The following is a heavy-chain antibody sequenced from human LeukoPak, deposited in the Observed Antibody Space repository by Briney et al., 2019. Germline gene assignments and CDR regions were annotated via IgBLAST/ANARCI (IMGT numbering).Heavy chain of an antibody. CDR1: GFTFTSSA. Sequence: GTSVKVSCKASGFTFTSSAVQWVRQARGQRLEWIGWIVVGSGNTNYAQKFQERVTITRDMSTSTAYMELSSLRSEDTAVYYCATSSQDYGDYSYWGQGTLVTVSS. CDR3: ATSSQDYGDYSY. J-gene: IGHJ4*02. D-gene: IGHD4-17*01. CDR2: IVVGSGNT. V-gene: IGHV1-58*01.